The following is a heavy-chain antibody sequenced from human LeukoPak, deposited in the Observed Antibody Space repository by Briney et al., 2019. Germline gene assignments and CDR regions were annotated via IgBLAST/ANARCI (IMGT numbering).Heavy chain of an antibody. Sequence: GGSLRLSCAASGFTFSNAWMSWVRQAPGKGLEWVGRIKCKTDGGTTDYAAPVKGRFTISRDDSKNTLYLQMNSLKTEDTAVYYCTTDQITMVNYYYYMDVWGKGTTVTVSS. CDR1: GFTFSNAW. D-gene: IGHD3-10*01. V-gene: IGHV3-15*01. CDR3: TTDQITMVNYYYYMDV. J-gene: IGHJ6*03. CDR2: IKCKTDGGTT.